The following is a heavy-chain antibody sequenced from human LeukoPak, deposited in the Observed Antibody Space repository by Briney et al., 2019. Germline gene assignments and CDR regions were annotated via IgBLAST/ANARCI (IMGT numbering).Heavy chain of an antibody. J-gene: IGHJ5*01. CDR2: ITAYNGKR. CDR3: ARAWAYSGNDRGPDDS. CDR1: GYSFTSYG. D-gene: IGHD5-12*01. Sequence: ASVKVSCKASGYSFTSYGITWVRQAAGQGLEWMGWITAYNGKRIYAQKFQDRVTMTTDTSTSTAYMELRSLRSDDTALHYCARAWAYSGNDRGPDDSWGQGTLVTVSS. V-gene: IGHV1-18*01.